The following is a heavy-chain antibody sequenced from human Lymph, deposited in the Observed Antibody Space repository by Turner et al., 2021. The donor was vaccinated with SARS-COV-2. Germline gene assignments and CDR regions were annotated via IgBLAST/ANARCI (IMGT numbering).Heavy chain of an antibody. J-gene: IGHJ3*02. Sequence: EVQLLESGGGLVQPGGSLRLPCADSGFTFRSYGMSWVRQAPGKGLEWVSAISGSGGSTYYADSVKGRFTISRDNSKNTLYLQMNSLRPEDTAVYYCAKGPYCSSTSCPTVGAFDIWGQGTMVTISS. D-gene: IGHD2-2*01. CDR1: GFTFRSYG. CDR3: AKGPYCSSTSCPTVGAFDI. CDR2: ISGSGGST. V-gene: IGHV3-23*01.